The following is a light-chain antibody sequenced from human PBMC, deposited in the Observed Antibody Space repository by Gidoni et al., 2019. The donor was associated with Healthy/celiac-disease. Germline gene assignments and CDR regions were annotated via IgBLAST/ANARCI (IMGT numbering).Light chain of an antibody. CDR3: QQSYSTPPIT. Sequence: DIQMTQSPSSLSASVGDRVTITCRASQSISSYLNWYQQKPGKAPKLLIYAASSLQSGVPSRFSGSGSGTDVTLTISSLQPEDFATYYCQQSYSTPPITFGPGTKVEIK. CDR1: QSISSY. V-gene: IGKV1-39*01. CDR2: AAS. J-gene: IGKJ3*01.